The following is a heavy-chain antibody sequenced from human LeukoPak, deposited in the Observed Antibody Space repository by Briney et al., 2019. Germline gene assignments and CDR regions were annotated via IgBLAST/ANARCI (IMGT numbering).Heavy chain of an antibody. CDR2: ISYGGSNK. V-gene: IGHV3-30*04. D-gene: IGHD1-20*01. J-gene: IGHJ4*02. CDR1: GFTFSSYA. CDR3: ASPHNWNAQGDY. Sequence: QSGRSLRLSCAASGFTFSSYAMHWVRQAPGKGLEWVAVISYGGSNKYYADSVKGRFTISRDNSKNTLYLQMNSLRAEDTAVYYCASPHNWNAQGDYWGQGTLVTVSS.